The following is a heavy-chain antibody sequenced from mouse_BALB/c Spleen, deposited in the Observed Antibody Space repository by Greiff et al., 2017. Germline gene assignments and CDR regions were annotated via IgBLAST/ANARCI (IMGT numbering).Heavy chain of an antibody. Sequence: EVQLQQSGPELVKPGASVKISCKASGYTFTDYNMHWVKQSHGKSLEWIGYIYPYNGGTGYNQKFKSKATLTVDNSSSTAYMELRSLTSEASAVYYCAREVSNLAWFAYWGQGTLVTVSA. J-gene: IGHJ3*01. CDR1: GYTFTDYN. D-gene: IGHD4-1*01. CDR2: IYPYNGGT. CDR3: AREVSNLAWFAY. V-gene: IGHV1S29*02.